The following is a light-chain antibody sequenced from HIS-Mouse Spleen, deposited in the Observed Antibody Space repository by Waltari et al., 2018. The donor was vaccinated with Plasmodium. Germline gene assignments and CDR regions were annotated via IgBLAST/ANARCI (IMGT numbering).Light chain of an antibody. V-gene: IGLV3-10*01. Sequence: SYELTQPPSESVSPGQTARITGPRESLPKKYDYWYQQKSGQAPVLVIYEDSKRPSGIPERFSGSSSGTMATLTISGAQVEDEADYYCYSTDSSGNHRVFGGGTKLTVL. CDR2: EDS. CDR1: SLPKKY. CDR3: YSTDSSGNHRV. J-gene: IGLJ3*02.